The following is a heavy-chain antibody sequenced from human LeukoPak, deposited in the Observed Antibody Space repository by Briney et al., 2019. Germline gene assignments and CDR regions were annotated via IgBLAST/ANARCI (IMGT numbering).Heavy chain of an antibody. CDR3: ARLNYDFWSGYQAD. CDR1: GGSFSGYY. CDR2: INHSGST. V-gene: IGHV4-34*01. Sequence: PSETLSLTCAVYGGSFSGYYWSWIRQPPGKGLEWIGEINHSGSTNYNPSLKSRVTISVDTSKNQFSLKLSSVTAADTAVHYCARLNYDFWSGYQADWGQGTLVTVPS. D-gene: IGHD3-3*01. J-gene: IGHJ4*02.